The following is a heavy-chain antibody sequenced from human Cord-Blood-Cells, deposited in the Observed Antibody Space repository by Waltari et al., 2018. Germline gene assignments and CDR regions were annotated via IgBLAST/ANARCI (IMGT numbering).Heavy chain of an antibody. Sequence: QVQLQPWGAGLLKPSATLSLTCAVHGGSFSGYYCRWIRQPPGQGLECIGEINHSGSTNYNPSLKSRVTISVDTSKNQFSLKLSSVTAADTAVYYCASLNYYYYYGMDVWGQGTTVTVSS. J-gene: IGHJ6*02. CDR1: GGSFSGYY. CDR2: INHSGST. CDR3: ASLNYYYYYGMDV. V-gene: IGHV4-34*01.